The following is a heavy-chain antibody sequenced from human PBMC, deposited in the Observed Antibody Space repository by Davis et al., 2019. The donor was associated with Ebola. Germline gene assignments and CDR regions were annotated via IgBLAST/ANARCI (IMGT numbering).Heavy chain of an antibody. Sequence: GGSLRLSCAASGFTFSGYAMNWVRQAPGKGLEWVSTVSGSGGSAYYADSVKGRFTISRDNSKNTLSLQMDSLRAEDTAVYYCARDHVLDTAMVNYYYYGMDVWGQGTTVTVSS. CDR3: ARDHVLDTAMVNYYYYGMDV. CDR2: VSGSGGSA. J-gene: IGHJ6*02. V-gene: IGHV3-23*01. D-gene: IGHD5-18*01. CDR1: GFTFSGYA.